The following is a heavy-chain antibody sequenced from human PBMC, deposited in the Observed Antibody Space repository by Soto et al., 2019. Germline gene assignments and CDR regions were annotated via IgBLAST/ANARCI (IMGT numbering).Heavy chain of an antibody. D-gene: IGHD5-18*01. J-gene: IGHJ4*02. CDR1: GFSLNTIGVG. CDR2: VYWDDDK. CDR3: AHRRGDNYGTLFDA. Sequence: QITLKESGPPLVKPTQTLTLICTFSGFSLNTIGVGVGWIRQPPGKALEWLALVYWDDDKRYSPFLKNRLTTXKXTXXNQVVLTMTNMDPVDSATYYFAHRRGDNYGTLFDAWGQGTLVTVSS. V-gene: IGHV2-5*02.